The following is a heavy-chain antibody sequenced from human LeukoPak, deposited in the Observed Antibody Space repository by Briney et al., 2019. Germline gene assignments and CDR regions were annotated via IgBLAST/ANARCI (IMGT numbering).Heavy chain of an antibody. CDR3: ARPNWARRYFDY. V-gene: IGHV5-51*01. Sequence: GESLRISCKGYGYIFTSYSIAWVRQMPGKGLEWMGVIYPYDSEIRYSPSFQGQVTISADKSISTAYLQWSSLKASDTAMYYCARPNWARRYFDYWGQGSLVTVSS. CDR1: GYIFTSYS. D-gene: IGHD7-27*01. CDR2: IYPYDSEI. J-gene: IGHJ4*02.